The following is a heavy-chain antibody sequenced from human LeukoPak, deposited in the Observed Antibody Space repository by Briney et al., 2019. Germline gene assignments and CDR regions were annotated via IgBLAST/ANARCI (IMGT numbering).Heavy chain of an antibody. CDR2: IYYSGST. D-gene: IGHD5-18*01. V-gene: IGHV4-28*03. CDR3: ARDFGYSYGYGFDY. Sequence: SETLSLTCAVSGYSISSSNWWGWIRQPPGKGLEWIGYIYYSGSTYYNPSLKSRVTISVDTSKNQFSLKLSSVTAANTAVYYCARDFGYSYGYGFDYWGQGTLVTVSS. CDR1: GYSISSSNW. J-gene: IGHJ4*02.